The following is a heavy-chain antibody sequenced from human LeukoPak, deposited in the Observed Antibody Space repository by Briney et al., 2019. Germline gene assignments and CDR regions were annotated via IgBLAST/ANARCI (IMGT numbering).Heavy chain of an antibody. D-gene: IGHD1-26*01. CDR2: INPSGGST. CDR3: ARWETPHGMDV. CDR1: GYTFTSYY. Sequence: ASVKVSCKASGYTFTSYYMHWVRQAPGQGLEWMGIINPSGGSTSYAQRFQGRVTMTRDTSTSTVYMELSSLRSEDTAVYYCARWETPHGMDVWGQGTTVTVSS. V-gene: IGHV1-46*01. J-gene: IGHJ6*02.